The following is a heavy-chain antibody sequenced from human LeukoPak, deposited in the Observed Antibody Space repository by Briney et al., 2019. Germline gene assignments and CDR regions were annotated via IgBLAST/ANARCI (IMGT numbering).Heavy chain of an antibody. CDR1: GFTSSIYS. D-gene: IGHD1-14*01. CDR3: ARDYGPNHFDY. J-gene: IGHJ4*02. CDR2: ISSRSNYL. Sequence: GGSLRLPCAASGFTSSIYSMNGLRQSPGKGLEWVSSISSRSNYLYYADSVKGRSTISRDNDKNLLYLQMNRLGAEDTAVYYCARDYGPNHFDYRGQGPLVTVSS. V-gene: IGHV3-21*01.